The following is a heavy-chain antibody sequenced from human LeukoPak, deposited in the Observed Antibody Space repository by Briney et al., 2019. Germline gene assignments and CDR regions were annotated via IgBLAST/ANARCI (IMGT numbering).Heavy chain of an antibody. D-gene: IGHD6-13*01. Sequence: GGSLRLSCAASGFTFSSYSMNWVRQTPGKGLEWVSSISSSSSYIYYADSVKGRFTISRDNAKNSLYLQMNSLRAEDTAVYYCANSAYSSSWYGVYWGQGTLVTVSS. CDR3: ANSAYSSSWYGVY. V-gene: IGHV3-21*01. CDR1: GFTFSSYS. J-gene: IGHJ4*02. CDR2: ISSSSSYI.